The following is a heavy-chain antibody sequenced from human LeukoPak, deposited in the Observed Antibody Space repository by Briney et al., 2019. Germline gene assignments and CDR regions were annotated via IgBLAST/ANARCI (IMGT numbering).Heavy chain of an antibody. J-gene: IGHJ4*02. Sequence: GGSLRFSCVASGFTLSSYAMSWVRQAPGKGLEWVSGISGRGDSTYYADSVKGRFTISRDNSRKTLYLHMDSLRAEDTAVYYCARDIVVVVAAHFDYWGQGTLVTVSS. CDR3: ARDIVVVVAAHFDY. V-gene: IGHV3-23*01. D-gene: IGHD2-15*01. CDR2: ISGRGDST. CDR1: GFTLSSYA.